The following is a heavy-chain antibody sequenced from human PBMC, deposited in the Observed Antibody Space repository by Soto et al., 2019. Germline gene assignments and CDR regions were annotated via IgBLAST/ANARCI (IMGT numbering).Heavy chain of an antibody. CDR1: GFTFSSYW. V-gene: IGHV3-74*01. J-gene: IGHJ6*02. CDR3: ASLPGGYYYYHGMDV. Sequence: PGGSLRLSCAASGFTFSSYWMHWVRQAPGKGLVWVSRINSDGSSTSYADSVKGRFTISRDNAKNTLYLQMNSLRAEDTAVYYCASLPGGYYYYHGMDVWGQGTTVTVSS. CDR2: INSDGSST.